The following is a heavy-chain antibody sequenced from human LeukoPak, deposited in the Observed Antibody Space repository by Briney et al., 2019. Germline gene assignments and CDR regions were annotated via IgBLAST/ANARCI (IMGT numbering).Heavy chain of an antibody. Sequence: PSETLSLTCTVSGGSISSYYWSWIRQPAGKGLEWIGRIYTSGSTNYNPSLKSRVTMSVDTSKNQFSLKLSSVTAADTAVYYCARETNYYDSSGQYYYYYYGMDVRGQGTTVTVSS. CDR2: IYTSGST. V-gene: IGHV4-4*07. CDR1: GGSISSYY. D-gene: IGHD3-22*01. CDR3: ARETNYYDSSGQYYYYYYGMDV. J-gene: IGHJ6*02.